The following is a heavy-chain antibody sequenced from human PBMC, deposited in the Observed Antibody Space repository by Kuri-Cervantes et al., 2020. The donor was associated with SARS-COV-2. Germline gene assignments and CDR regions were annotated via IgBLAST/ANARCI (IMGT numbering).Heavy chain of an antibody. CDR3: ARYSSSWSYY. CDR1: GFTFSSYS. D-gene: IGHD6-13*01. CDR2: ISSSSSYI. J-gene: IGHJ4*02. V-gene: IGHV3-21*01. Sequence: GESLKISCAASGFTFSSYSMNWVLQAPGKGLEWVSSISSSSSYIYYADSVKGRFTISRDNAKNSLYLQMNSLRAEDTAVYYCARYSSSWSYYWGQGTLVTVSS.